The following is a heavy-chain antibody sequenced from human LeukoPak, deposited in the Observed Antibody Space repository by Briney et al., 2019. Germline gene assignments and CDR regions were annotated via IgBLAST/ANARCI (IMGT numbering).Heavy chain of an antibody. CDR3: ARAGDGYNLWYFDY. D-gene: IGHD5-24*01. V-gene: IGHV3-74*01. J-gene: IGHJ4*02. CDR2: INSDGSST. CDR1: GFTFSSYW. Sequence: GRSLRLSCAASGFTFSSYWMHWVRQAPGKGLVWVSRINSDGSSTSYADSVKGRFTISRDNAKNTLYLQMNSLRAEDTAVYYCARAGDGYNLWYFDYWGQGTLVTVSS.